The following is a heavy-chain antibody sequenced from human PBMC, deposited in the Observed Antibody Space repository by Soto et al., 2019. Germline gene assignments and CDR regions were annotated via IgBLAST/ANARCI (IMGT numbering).Heavy chain of an antibody. J-gene: IGHJ5*02. CDR3: AGSVSLFLGSFDH. V-gene: IGHV4-34*01. CDR1: GGSFSDTY. Sequence: SETLSLTCAVYGGSFSDTYWNWFRQPPGKELEWIGEINHNTNTIYNPSPTSRGTISVDTYKNHFSLMLTSVTAADKAVFYCAGSVSLFLGSFDHWGQGTLVTVSS. CDR2: INHNTNT. D-gene: IGHD3-10*02.